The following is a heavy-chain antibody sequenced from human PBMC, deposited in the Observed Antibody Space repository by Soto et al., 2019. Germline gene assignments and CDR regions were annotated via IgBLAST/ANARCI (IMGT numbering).Heavy chain of an antibody. V-gene: IGHV3-64*01. CDR1: GFTFSSYA. D-gene: IGHD2-2*01. Sequence: EVQLVESGGGLVQPGGSLRLSCAASGFTFSSYAMHCVCQAPGKGLEYVSAISSNGGSTYYANSVKGRFTISRDYSKNTLYLQMGSLRAEDMAVYYCAREVYCSSTSCYSFDYWGQGTLITVSS. CDR3: AREVYCSSTSCYSFDY. CDR2: ISSNGGST. J-gene: IGHJ4*02.